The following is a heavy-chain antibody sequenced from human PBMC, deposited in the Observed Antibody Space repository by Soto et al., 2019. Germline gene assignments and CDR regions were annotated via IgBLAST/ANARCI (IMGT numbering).Heavy chain of an antibody. CDR1: GFTFSSYA. D-gene: IGHD3-16*01. J-gene: IGHJ6*02. CDR3: AKVITFGGVPAYYGMDV. CDR2: ISGSGGST. V-gene: IGHV3-23*01. Sequence: GGSLRLSCAASGFTFSSYAMSWVRQAPGKGLEWVSAISGSGGSTYYADSVKGRFTISRDNSKNTLYLQMNSLRAEDTAVYYCAKVITFGGVPAYYGMDVWGQGTTVTVSS.